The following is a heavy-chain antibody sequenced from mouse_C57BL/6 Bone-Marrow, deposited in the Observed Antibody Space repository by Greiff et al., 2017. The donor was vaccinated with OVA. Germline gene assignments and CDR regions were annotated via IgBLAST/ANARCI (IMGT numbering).Heavy chain of an antibody. CDR3: ARSNGNYLSWFAY. J-gene: IGHJ3*01. D-gene: IGHD2-1*01. CDR2: IYPRSGNT. CDR1: GYTFTSYG. Sequence: VQLQQSGAELARPGASVQLSCKASGYTFTSYGISWVKQRTGQGLEWIGEIYPRSGNTYYNEKFKGKATLTADKSSSTAYLELRSLTSEDSAVYFCARSNGNYLSWFAYWGQGTLVTVSA. V-gene: IGHV1-81*01.